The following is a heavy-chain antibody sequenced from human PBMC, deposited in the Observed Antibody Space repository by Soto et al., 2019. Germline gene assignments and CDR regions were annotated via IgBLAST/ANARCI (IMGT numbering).Heavy chain of an antibody. V-gene: IGHV4-39*01. CDR2: IYYSGST. J-gene: IGHJ4*02. CDR1: GGSICSSGYY. Sequence: SETLSLTCTVSGGSICSSGYYWGWIRQPPGKGLEWIGSIYYSGSTYYNPSLKSRVTISVDTSKNQFSLKLSSVTAADTAVYYCARRGYDFWSGYYTAFYYWGQGTLVTVSS. D-gene: IGHD3-3*01. CDR3: ARRGYDFWSGYYTAFYY.